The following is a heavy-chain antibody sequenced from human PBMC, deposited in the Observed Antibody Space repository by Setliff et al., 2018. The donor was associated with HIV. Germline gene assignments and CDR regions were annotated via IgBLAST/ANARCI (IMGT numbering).Heavy chain of an antibody. Sequence: GESLKISCSASGFPFNVYHLHWVRQAPGKGLEWISYISSRSDTIYPADSVKGRFTVSRDNDKNLLILQMNSLRADDTAVYFCARDDNYYAKAFDVWGQGTLVTVSS. D-gene: IGHD3-22*01. J-gene: IGHJ3*01. CDR1: GFPFNVYH. CDR3: ARDDNYYAKAFDV. CDR2: ISSRSDTI. V-gene: IGHV3-48*01.